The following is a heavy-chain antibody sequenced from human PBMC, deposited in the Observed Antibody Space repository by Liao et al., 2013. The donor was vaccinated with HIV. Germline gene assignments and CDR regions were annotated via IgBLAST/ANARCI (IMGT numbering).Heavy chain of an antibody. CDR3: ARVMESATMVRGVLLDTAFFDL. CDR2: IYHSGTS. J-gene: IGHJ2*01. CDR1: GDSINSAGYS. Sequence: QLQLQESGSGLVKPSQILSLTCAVSGDSINSAGYSWSWIRQPPGKGLEWIGHIYHSGTSHYNPSLKSRLTISVDRSKNQFSLNLTSVTAADTAVYYCARVMESATMVRGVLLDTAFFDLWVR. V-gene: IGHV4-30-2*01. D-gene: IGHD3-10*01.